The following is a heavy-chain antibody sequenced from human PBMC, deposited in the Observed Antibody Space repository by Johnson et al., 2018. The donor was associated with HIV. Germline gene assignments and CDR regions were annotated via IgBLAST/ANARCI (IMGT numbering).Heavy chain of an antibody. D-gene: IGHD2-15*01. Sequence: VQLVESGGGLVQPGGSLRLSCAASGFTFSSYDMHWVRQATGKGLEWVSAIGTAGDTYYPGSVKGRVTISRENAKNSLYLQMNSLRAGDTAVYYCAREGYCSGGSCYSNAFDIWGQGTMVTVSS. CDR2: IGTAGDT. CDR3: AREGYCSGGSCYSNAFDI. V-gene: IGHV3-13*01. CDR1: GFTFSSYD. J-gene: IGHJ3*02.